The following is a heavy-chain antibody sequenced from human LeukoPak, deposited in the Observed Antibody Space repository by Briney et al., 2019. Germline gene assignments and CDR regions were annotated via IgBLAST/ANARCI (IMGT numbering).Heavy chain of an antibody. CDR3: ATIGGRAAPRWFDP. V-gene: IGHV3-66*01. Sequence: GGSLRLSCAASEFTVSKKYLGWVRQAPGKGLDWVSVIYSGGATYFEDSVKGRVTISRDKSTNTVYLQMSSLRVEDTAIYYCATIGGRAAPRWFDPWGQGTLVTVSS. CDR1: EFTVSKKY. D-gene: IGHD3-16*01. CDR2: IYSGGAT. J-gene: IGHJ5*02.